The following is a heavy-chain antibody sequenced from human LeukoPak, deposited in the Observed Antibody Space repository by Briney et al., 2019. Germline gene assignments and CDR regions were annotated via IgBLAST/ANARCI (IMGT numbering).Heavy chain of an antibody. J-gene: IGHJ3*02. V-gene: IGHV3-74*01. D-gene: IGHD2-2*01. CDR1: GFTFSSYW. CDR3: AKRGLGFCSTTNCPGAFDI. CDR2: INPDGSST. Sequence: PGGSLRLSCAASGFTFSSYWMYWVRQAPGKGLVWVSRINPDGSSTSYADSVKGRFIISRDNSKNTLYLQMNSLRVEDTAVYYCAKRGLGFCSTTNCPGAFDIWGQGTMVTVSS.